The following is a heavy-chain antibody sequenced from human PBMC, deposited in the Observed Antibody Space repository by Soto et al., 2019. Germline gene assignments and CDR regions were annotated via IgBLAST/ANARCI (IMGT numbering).Heavy chain of an antibody. CDR1: GYTLTELS. D-gene: IGHD2-21*02. CDR3: ATVEGGDCYSIHCYGMDV. V-gene: IGHV1-24*01. CDR2: FDPEDGET. J-gene: IGHJ6*02. Sequence: VSVKVSCKVSGYTLTELSMHWVRQAPGKGLEWMGGFDPEDGETIYAQKFQGRVTMTEDTSTDTAYMELSSLRSEDTAVYYCATVEGGDCYSIHCYGMDVWGQGTTVTVSS.